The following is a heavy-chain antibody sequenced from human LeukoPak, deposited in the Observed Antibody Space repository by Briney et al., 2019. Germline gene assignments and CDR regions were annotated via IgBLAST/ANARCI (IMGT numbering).Heavy chain of an antibody. CDR3: AKDAGFGAVAYYFDY. V-gene: IGHV3-9*03. Sequence: HTGGSLRLSCAASGFTFDDYAMHWVRQAPGKGLEWVSGISWNSGSIGYADSVKGRFTISRDNAKNSLYLQMNSLRAEDMALYYCAKDAGFGAVAYYFDYWGKGTLVTVSS. CDR2: ISWNSGSI. D-gene: IGHD3-10*01. J-gene: IGHJ4*02. CDR1: GFTFDDYA.